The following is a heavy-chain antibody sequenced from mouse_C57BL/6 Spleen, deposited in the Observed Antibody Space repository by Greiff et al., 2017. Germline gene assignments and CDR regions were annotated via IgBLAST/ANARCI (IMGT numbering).Heavy chain of an antibody. CDR2: IHPNSGST. D-gene: IGHD2-2*01. CDR1: GYTFTSYW. J-gene: IGHJ2*01. CDR3: ARSTMVTTVFDY. Sequence: QVQLQQPGAELVKPGASVKLSCKASGYTFTSYWMHWVKQRPGQGLEWIGMIHPNSGSTNYNEKFKSKATLTVDKSSSTAYMQLSSLTSEDSAVYECARSTMVTTVFDYWGQGTTLTVSS. V-gene: IGHV1-64*01.